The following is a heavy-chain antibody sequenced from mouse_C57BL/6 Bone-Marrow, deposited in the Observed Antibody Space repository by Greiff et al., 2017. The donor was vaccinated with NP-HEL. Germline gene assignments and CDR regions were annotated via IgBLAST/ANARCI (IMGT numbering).Heavy chain of an antibody. J-gene: IGHJ3*01. CDR3: ARDGYYVWFAY. CDR2: IDPSDSYT. D-gene: IGHD2-3*01. Sequence: VQLQQPGAELVMPGASVKLSCKASGYTFTSYWMHWVKQRPGQGLEWIGEIDPSDSYTNYNQKFKGKSTLTVDKSSSTAYMQLSSLTSEGSAVYYCARDGYYVWFAYWGQGTLVTVSA. CDR1: GYTFTSYW. V-gene: IGHV1-69*01.